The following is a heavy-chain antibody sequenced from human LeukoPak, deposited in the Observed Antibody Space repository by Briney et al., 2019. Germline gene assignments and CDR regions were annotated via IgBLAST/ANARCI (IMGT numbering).Heavy chain of an antibody. V-gene: IGHV5-51*01. CDR3: ARLPDFWSGYSYYFDY. J-gene: IGHJ4*02. D-gene: IGHD3-3*01. CDR2: IYPGDSDT. CDR1: GYSFASYW. Sequence: GESLKISCRVSGYSFASYWIGWVRQMPGKGLEWMGIIYPGDSDTRYSPSFQGQVTISADKSISTAYLQWSSLKASDTAMYYCARLPDFWSGYSYYFDYWGQGTLVTVSS.